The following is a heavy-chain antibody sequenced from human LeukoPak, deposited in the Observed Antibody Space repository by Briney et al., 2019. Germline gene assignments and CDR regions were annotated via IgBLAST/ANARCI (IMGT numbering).Heavy chain of an antibody. CDR2: IYYSLAT. D-gene: IGHD2-15*01. Sequence: SETLSLTCTVSGDSIRTYYWSWIRQPPGKGLEWIGYIYYSLATNYHPSLKSRVTISGDASKNQVSLMLTSVSAADTASYYCARGGYCTGGSCFPNFDFWGQGILVTVSS. V-gene: IGHV4-59*01. J-gene: IGHJ4*02. CDR1: GDSIRTYY. CDR3: ARGGYCTGGSCFPNFDF.